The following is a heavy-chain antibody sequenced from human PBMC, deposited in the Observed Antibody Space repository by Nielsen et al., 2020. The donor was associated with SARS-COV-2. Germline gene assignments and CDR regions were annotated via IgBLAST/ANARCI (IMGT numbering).Heavy chain of an antibody. J-gene: IGHJ2*01. Sequence: GSLRLSCAVYSGSFSGHYWTWIRQPPGKGVEWIGEINHSGGTNYKPSLKSRVTILVDASKSQFSRKLSSVTAADTAVYYCARRNRLASPGAHFDLWGRGTLVTVSS. CDR1: SGSFSGHY. CDR3: ARRNRLASPGAHFDL. D-gene: IGHD2-2*01. V-gene: IGHV4-34*01. CDR2: INHSGGT.